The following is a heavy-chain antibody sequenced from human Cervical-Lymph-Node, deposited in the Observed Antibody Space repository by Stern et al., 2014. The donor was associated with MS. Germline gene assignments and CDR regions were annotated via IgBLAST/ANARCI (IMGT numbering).Heavy chain of an antibody. J-gene: IGHJ4*02. CDR2: IFYTGSS. V-gene: IGHV4-30-4*01. CDR3: ARRTYYSAAIDY. CDR1: GGSISSDDHY. Sequence: QVQLQESGPGLVQPSQTLSLTCTVSGGSISSDDHYWGWIRQSPGKGLEWIGYIFYTGSSHYNPSLKSRVVISVDTYNSQFSLRLSSVTAADTAVYYCARRTYYSAAIDYWGQGTLVTVSS. D-gene: IGHD3-10*01.